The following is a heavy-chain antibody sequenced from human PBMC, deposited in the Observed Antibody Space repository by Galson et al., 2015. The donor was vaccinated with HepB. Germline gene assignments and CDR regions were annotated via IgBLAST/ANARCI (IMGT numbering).Heavy chain of an antibody. D-gene: IGHD2-8*02. CDR3: ARGALLLVTPGGYFDP. V-gene: IGHV4-31*03. CDR2: IYYTWST. CDR1: GDSINSGGYY. J-gene: IGHJ5*02. Sequence: QVQLQESGPGLVKPSQTLSLTCNVSGDSINSGGYYWGWIRHQPGKGLEWIGYIYYTWSTYYNSSLQSRVTISADTSKNQFSVILTSVTAADTGVYYCARGALLLVTPGGYFDPWGQGTLVTVSS.